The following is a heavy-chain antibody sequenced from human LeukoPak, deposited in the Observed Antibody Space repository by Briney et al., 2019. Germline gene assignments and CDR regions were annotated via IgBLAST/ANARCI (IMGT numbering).Heavy chain of an antibody. J-gene: IGHJ4*02. CDR2: IYSSGST. CDR1: SGSISSESNF. CDR3: ARAYSGSWLPSQFDY. V-gene: IGHV4-61*02. D-gene: IGHD1-26*01. Sequence: SETLSLTCTVSSGSISSESNFWNWIRQPAGKGLEWIGRIYSSGSTTYNPSLRSRVTILVDTSKNQFSLRLRSVTAADTAVYYCARAYSGSWLPSQFDYWSQGTLVTVSS.